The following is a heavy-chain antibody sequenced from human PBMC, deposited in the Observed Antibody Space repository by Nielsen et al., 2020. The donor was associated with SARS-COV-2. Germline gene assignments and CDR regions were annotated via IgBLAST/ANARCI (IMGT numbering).Heavy chain of an antibody. CDR1: GGSFSGYY. D-gene: IGHD1-14*01. CDR2: INHSGST. CDR3: ARTPTGGGPDY. V-gene: IGHV4-34*01. J-gene: IGHJ4*02. Sequence: SETLSLTCAVYGGSFSGYYWSWIRQPPGKGLEWIGEINHSGSTNYNPSLKSRVTISVDTSKNQFSLKLSSVTAADTAVYYCARTPTGGGPDYWGQGTLDTVSS.